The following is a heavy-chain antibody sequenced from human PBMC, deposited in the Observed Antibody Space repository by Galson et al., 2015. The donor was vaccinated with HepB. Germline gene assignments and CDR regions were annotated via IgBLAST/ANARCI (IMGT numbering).Heavy chain of an antibody. Sequence: SVKVSCKASGYTSTNYNMHWVRQAPGQGLEWMGIINPSGGSTGYAQKFQGRVTMTRDTSTSTVYMELSSLRSEDTALYYCSRDSRNWSFDIWGQGTMVIVSS. CDR3: SRDSRNWSFDI. CDR1: GYTSTNYN. CDR2: INPSGGST. J-gene: IGHJ3*02. D-gene: IGHD6-13*01. V-gene: IGHV1-46*03.